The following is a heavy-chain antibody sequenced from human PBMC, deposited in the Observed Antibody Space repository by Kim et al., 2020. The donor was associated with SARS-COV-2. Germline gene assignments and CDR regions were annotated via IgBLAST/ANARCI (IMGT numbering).Heavy chain of an antibody. CDR1: GFTFSSYE. CDR3: ARTPSLEADY. CDR2: ISTSVSTK. V-gene: IGHV3-48*03. Sequence: GGSLRLSCAASGFTFSSYEMNWVRQAPGKGLEWVSSISTSVSTKYYADSVKGRFTISRDNAKNSLYLQMNSLRAEDTAVYYCARTPSLEADYWGQGTLVTVSS. J-gene: IGHJ4*02.